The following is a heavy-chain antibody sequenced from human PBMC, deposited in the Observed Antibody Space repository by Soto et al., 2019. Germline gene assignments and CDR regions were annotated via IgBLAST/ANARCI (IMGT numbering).Heavy chain of an antibody. CDR3: ARGNSPVNVY. D-gene: IGHD3-16*02. J-gene: IGHJ4*02. CDR2: ITTSGSTI. V-gene: IGHV3-48*03. CDR1: GFTFSSYE. Sequence: EVQLVESGGGLVQPGGSLRLSCAASGFTFSSYEMNWVRQAPGKGLEWVSYITTSGSTIYYADSVKGRFTISRDNAKNLLYLQMNSLGAEDTAVYYCARGNSPVNVYWGQGTLVTVSS.